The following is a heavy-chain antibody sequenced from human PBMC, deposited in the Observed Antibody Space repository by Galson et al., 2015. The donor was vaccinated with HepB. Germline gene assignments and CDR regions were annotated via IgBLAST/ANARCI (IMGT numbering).Heavy chain of an antibody. CDR2: IDWDDDK. CDR3: ARISIAAAGTGGGSLDY. J-gene: IGHJ4*02. Sequence: SGMCVSWIRQPPGKALEWLALIDWDDDKYYSTSLKTRLTISKDTSKNQVVLTMTNMDPVDTATYYCARISIAAAGTGGGSLDYWGQGTLVTVSS. D-gene: IGHD6-13*01. V-gene: IGHV2-70*01. CDR1: SGMC.